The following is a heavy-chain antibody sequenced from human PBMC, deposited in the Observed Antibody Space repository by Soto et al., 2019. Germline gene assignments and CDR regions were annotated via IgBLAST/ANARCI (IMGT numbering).Heavy chain of an antibody. CDR2: IYYSGST. CDR1: GGSISSSSYY. D-gene: IGHD1-26*01. CDR3: ARHYVGATQRFDY. Sequence: KTSETLPLTCTVSGGSISSSSYYWGWIRQPPGKGLEWIGSIYYSGSTYYNPSLKSRVTISVDTSKNQFSLKLSSVTAADTAVYYCARHYVGATQRFDYWGQGTLVTVSS. J-gene: IGHJ4*02. V-gene: IGHV4-39*01.